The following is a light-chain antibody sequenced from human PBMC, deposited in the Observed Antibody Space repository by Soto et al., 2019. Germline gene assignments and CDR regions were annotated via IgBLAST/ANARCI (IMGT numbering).Light chain of an antibody. CDR1: QGISSY. Sequence: DIPLTQSPSFLSASVGDRVTITCRASQGISSYLAWYQQKPGKAPKVLMYAASILQSGVPSRFSGSGSGTEFTLTISSLQPEDFATYYCQQLSSYPRTFGQGNKVEIK. CDR3: QQLSSYPRT. CDR2: AAS. J-gene: IGKJ1*01. V-gene: IGKV1-9*01.